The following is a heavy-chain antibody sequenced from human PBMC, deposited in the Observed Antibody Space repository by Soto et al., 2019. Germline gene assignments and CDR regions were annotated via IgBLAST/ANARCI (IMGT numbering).Heavy chain of an antibody. CDR1: GGSISSGDYY. V-gene: IGHV4-31*03. CDR2: IYYSGST. D-gene: IGHD3-3*01. CDR3: ARWWSGSRQGFDP. J-gene: IGHJ5*02. Sequence: QVQLQESGPGLVKPSQTLSLTCTVSGGSISSGDYYWRCIRQHPGKGLEWIGYIYYSGSTYYNPSLKSRVTISVDTSKNQFSLKLSSVTAADTAVYYCARWWSGSRQGFDPWGQGTLVTVSS.